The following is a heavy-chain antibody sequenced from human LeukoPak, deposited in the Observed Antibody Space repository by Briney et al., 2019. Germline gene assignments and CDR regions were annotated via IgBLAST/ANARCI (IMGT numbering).Heavy chain of an antibody. J-gene: IGHJ4*02. CDR2: ILYSGTTT. D-gene: IGHD1-1*01. CDR3: SRVGDWNDLVY. Sequence: PSETLSLTCTVSVGPISPYYWSWIRQTPGKGLEWIGYILYSGTTTNYNPSLKSRVTISVDTSKNQFSLKLSSLTAADTAVYYSSRVGDWNDLVYWGQGILVTVSS. CDR1: VGPISPYY. V-gene: IGHV4-59*01.